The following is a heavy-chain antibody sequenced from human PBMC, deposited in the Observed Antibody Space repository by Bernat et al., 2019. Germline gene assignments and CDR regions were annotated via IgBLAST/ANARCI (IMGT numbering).Heavy chain of an antibody. V-gene: IGHV3-23*01. D-gene: IGHD4-17*01. Sequence: EVQLLESGGTLVQPGGSLRLSCAASGFTFSNHFMNWVRQAPGKGLEWVSTIRPNGDKTHYADSVKGRFSISRDNSKNTMSLQMNSLRAEDTAIYYCARDDYGDQGQIIDVWGQGTTVTVSS. J-gene: IGHJ3*01. CDR2: IRPNGDKT. CDR1: GFTFSNHF. CDR3: ARDDYGDQGQIIDV.